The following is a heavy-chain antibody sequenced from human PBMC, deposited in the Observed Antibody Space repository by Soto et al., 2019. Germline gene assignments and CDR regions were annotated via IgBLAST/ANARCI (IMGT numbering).Heavy chain of an antibody. V-gene: IGHV4-59*01. CDR3: ARVVSTFHYYDYMDV. CDR1: GGSLSSYH. CDR2: IYYGGST. D-gene: IGHD2-2*01. J-gene: IGHJ6*03. Sequence: SETLSLTCTVSGGSLSSYHWSWIRQPPGKGLEWIGYIYYGGSTNYNPSLKSRTTMSADTSKNQFSLKLSSVTAADTAVYYCARVVSTFHYYDYMDVWGKGTTVTVS.